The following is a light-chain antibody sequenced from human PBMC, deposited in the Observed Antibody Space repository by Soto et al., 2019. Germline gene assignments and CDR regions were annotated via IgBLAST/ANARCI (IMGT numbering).Light chain of an antibody. J-gene: IGKJ5*01. Sequence: EIVMTQSPATLSVSPGEGATLSCRASQSVGGTFLAWYQQKPGQAPRLLIYDASNRATGIPARFSGSGSGTDFTLTISSLEAEDFAVYYCQQRSNWPPITFGQGTRLEIK. V-gene: IGKV3-11*01. CDR2: DAS. CDR1: QSVGGTF. CDR3: QQRSNWPPIT.